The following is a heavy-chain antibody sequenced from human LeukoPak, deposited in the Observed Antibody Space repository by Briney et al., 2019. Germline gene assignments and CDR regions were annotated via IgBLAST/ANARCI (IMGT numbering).Heavy chain of an antibody. CDR3: ARRSRRGYCSSTSCYSALDY. CDR1: GDSISSSSSY. Sequence: SETLSLTCTVSGDSISSSSSYWGWIRQPPGKGLEWIGSIYYSGNTYYNTSLKSRVTISVDTSKNQFSLKLNSVTAADTAVYYCARRSRRGYCSSTSCYSALDYWGQGTLVTVSS. V-gene: IGHV4-39*01. D-gene: IGHD2-2*01. CDR2: IYYSGNT. J-gene: IGHJ4*02.